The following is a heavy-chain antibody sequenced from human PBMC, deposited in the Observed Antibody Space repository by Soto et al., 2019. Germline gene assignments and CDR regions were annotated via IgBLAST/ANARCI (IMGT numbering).Heavy chain of an antibody. CDR1: GYTFTSYA. J-gene: IGHJ4*02. Sequence: QVQLVQSGAEAKKPGASVKVSCKASGYTFTSYAMHWVRQAPGQRLEWMGWINAGNGNTKYSQKYQGRVTITSDRSASTAYKELRSLISEDTAVYYCSRVLVGATPVHYRGQETLVTVSS. CDR3: SRVLVGATPVHY. D-gene: IGHD1-26*01. V-gene: IGHV1-3*01. CDR2: INAGNGNT.